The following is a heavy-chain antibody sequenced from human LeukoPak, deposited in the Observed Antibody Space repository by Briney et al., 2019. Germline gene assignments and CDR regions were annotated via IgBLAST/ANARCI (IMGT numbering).Heavy chain of an antibody. D-gene: IGHD5-18*01. CDR3: AGDSYGENFDY. Sequence: GWSLRLSCAASGFTVSSNYMSWVRQAPGKGLEWVSVIYSGGSTYYADSVKGRFTISRHNSKNTLYLQMNSLRAEDTAVYYCAGDSYGENFDYWGQGTLVTVSS. CDR2: IYSGGST. CDR1: GFTVSSNY. V-gene: IGHV3-53*04. J-gene: IGHJ4*02.